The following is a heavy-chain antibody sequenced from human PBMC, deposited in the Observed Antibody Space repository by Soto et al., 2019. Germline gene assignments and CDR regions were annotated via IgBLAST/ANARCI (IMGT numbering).Heavy chain of an antibody. CDR2: VFHSGTT. Sequence: PSETLSLTCTVSGGSISTYYWNWLRQPPGRGLEWIGYVFHSGTTNYNPSLKGRVTMSVDTSKNRLSLKLNSVTAADTAVYYCARSLYADSTFGYWGQGTLVT. J-gene: IGHJ4*02. D-gene: IGHD4-17*01. V-gene: IGHV4-59*01. CDR1: GGSISTYY. CDR3: ARSLYADSTFGY.